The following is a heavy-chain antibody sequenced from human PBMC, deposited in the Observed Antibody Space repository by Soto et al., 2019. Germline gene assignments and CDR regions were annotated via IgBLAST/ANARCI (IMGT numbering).Heavy chain of an antibody. V-gene: IGHV1-18*04. D-gene: IGHD6-19*01. J-gene: IGHJ6*02. CDR2: ISAYNGNT. CDR3: ARGYSRRWPDYYGMDV. Sequence: QVQLVQSGAEVKKPGASVKVSCKASGYTFTSYGISWVRQAPGQGLEWMGWISAYNGNTNYAQKLQGRVTMTTDTTKSTGYMELRSLRYYDTAVYYCARGYSRRWPDYYGMDVWGQGTTVTVSS. CDR1: GYTFTSYG.